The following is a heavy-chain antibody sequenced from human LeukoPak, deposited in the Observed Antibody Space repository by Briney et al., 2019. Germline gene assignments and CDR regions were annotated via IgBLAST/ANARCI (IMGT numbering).Heavy chain of an antibody. CDR3: AKDGPPHTNWFDP. D-gene: IGHD3/OR15-3a*01. CDR1: GFTFSTYG. CDR2: ISLSGGIT. Sequence: GGSLRLSCAASGFTFSTYGMNWVRQAPGKGLEWVSGISLSGGITYYADSVKGRFTISRDNSKNTLYLQKNSLRAEDTAVYYCAKDGPPHTNWFDPWGQGTLVTVSS. J-gene: IGHJ5*02. V-gene: IGHV3-23*01.